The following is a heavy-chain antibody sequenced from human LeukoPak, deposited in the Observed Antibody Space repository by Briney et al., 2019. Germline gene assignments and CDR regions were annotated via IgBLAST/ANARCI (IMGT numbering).Heavy chain of an antibody. CDR3: ARVRGAYGMDV. Sequence: GGSLRLSCAASGFIFSSYSMSWVRQAPGKGLEWVSVITGSGGNTYYPDSVKGRFTISKDNSKNTVYLQMSSLRAEDTAVYYCARVRGAYGMDVWGQGTTVTVSS. D-gene: IGHD5-24*01. J-gene: IGHJ6*02. CDR1: GFIFSSYS. CDR2: ITGSGGNT. V-gene: IGHV3-23*01.